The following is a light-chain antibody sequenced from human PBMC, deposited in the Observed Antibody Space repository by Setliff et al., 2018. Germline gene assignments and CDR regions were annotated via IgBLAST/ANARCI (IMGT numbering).Light chain of an antibody. CDR2: EVT. J-gene: IGLJ1*01. CDR3: ASHTSDSTPYV. Sequence: GTGGGFGTYSRVSWYQQSPGTAPKLIIYEVTSRPSGVPDRFSGSESGNTASLTISGLRAEDEADYYCASHTSDSTPYVFGPGTKVTVL. CDR1: GGGFGTYSR. V-gene: IGLV2-18*02.